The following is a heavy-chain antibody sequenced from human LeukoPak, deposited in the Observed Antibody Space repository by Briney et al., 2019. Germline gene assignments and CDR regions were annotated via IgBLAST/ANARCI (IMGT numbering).Heavy chain of an antibody. Sequence: PGGSLRLSCAASGFTFSSYGMHWVRQAPGKGLEWVAFIRYDGSNKYYADSVKGRFTISRDNSKNTLYLQMNSLRAEDTAVYYCAKVHAFWYYYYMDVWGKGTTVTISS. CDR3: AKVHAFWYYYYMDV. D-gene: IGHD2/OR15-2a*01. CDR2: IRYDGSNK. CDR1: GFTFSSYG. J-gene: IGHJ6*03. V-gene: IGHV3-30*02.